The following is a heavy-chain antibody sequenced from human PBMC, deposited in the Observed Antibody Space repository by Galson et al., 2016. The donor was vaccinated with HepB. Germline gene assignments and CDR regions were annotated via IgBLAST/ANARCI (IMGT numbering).Heavy chain of an antibody. CDR2: FYHSENI. D-gene: IGHD3-9*01. Sequence: SETLSLTCTVSGYSISSGYYWGWIRQPPGKGLEWIGSFYHSENIYYNLSLKSRITISVDTSKNQFSLKMRSVTAADTAVYYCVRFDHILTDIKWFESWGQGTLVTVSS. J-gene: IGHJ5*01. CDR3: VRFDHILTDIKWFES. V-gene: IGHV4-38-2*02. CDR1: GYSISSGYY.